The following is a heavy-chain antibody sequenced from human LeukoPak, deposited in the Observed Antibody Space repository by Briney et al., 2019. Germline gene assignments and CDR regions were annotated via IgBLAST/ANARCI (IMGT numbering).Heavy chain of an antibody. CDR3: ARDLVLSRDSGDY. CDR2: IKQDGSEK. Sequence: GGSLRLSCAASGFTFSSYWMSWVRQAPGKGLEWVANIKQDGSEKYYVDSVKGRFTISRDNAKNSLYLQMNSLRAEDTAVYYCARDLVLSRDSGDYWGQGTLVTVSS. J-gene: IGHJ4*02. V-gene: IGHV3-7*01. CDR1: GFTFSSYW. D-gene: IGHD4-17*01.